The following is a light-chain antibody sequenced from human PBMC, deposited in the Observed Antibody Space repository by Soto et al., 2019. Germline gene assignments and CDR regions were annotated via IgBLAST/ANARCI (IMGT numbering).Light chain of an antibody. V-gene: IGKV3-15*01. Sequence: EIVMTQSPATLSVSPGERATLSCRASQSVSSNLAWYQQKPGQAPSLLISGASTRATGIPARFSGSGSGTEFTLTISSLQSEDFAVYYCQQYNNWPPTFGEGKRLEIK. J-gene: IGKJ5*01. CDR2: GAS. CDR1: QSVSSN. CDR3: QQYNNWPPT.